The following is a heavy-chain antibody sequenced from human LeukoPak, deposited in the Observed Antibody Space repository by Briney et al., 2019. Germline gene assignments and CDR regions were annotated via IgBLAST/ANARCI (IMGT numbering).Heavy chain of an antibody. CDR2: IYPDDSDT. V-gene: IGHV5-51*01. CDR3: ARPSDYYDSSGYPGPFDY. J-gene: IGHJ4*02. CDR1: GYSFTNYW. Sequence: GESLKISCKGSGYSFTNYWIGWVRQMPGKGLEWMGIIYPDDSDTRYSPSFQGQVTISADKSISTAYLQWSSLKASDTAMYYCARPSDYYDSSGYPGPFDYWGQGTLVTVSS. D-gene: IGHD3-22*01.